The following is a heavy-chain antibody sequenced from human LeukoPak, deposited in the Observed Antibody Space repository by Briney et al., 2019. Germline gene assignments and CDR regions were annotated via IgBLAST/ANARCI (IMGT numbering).Heavy chain of an antibody. D-gene: IGHD3-3*01. J-gene: IGHJ6*03. CDR3: ARARYETRIWPKSRYDYYHYMDV. V-gene: IGHV1-46*01. CDR1: GYTFTSYY. Sequence: GASVKVSCKASGYTFTSYYMHWVRQAPGQGLEWMRIINPSGGSTSYAQKFQGRVTMTRDMSTSTVYMELSSLRSEDTAVYYCARARYETRIWPKSRYDYYHYMDVWGKGTTVTVSS. CDR2: INPSGGST.